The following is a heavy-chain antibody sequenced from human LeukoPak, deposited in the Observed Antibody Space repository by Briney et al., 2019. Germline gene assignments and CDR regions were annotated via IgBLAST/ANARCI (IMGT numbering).Heavy chain of an antibody. J-gene: IGHJ3*02. Sequence: GESLKISCQGFGFTFTDYWIGWVRQMPGKGLEWMGVIYSGDSDTRYSPSFQGQVTISVDDSSRTAYLQWSSLKASDTAMYYCARPYSSGYYSYDAFDIWGQGTMVTVSS. CDR3: ARPYSSGYYSYDAFDI. V-gene: IGHV5-51*01. CDR1: GFTFTDYW. CDR2: IYSGDSDT. D-gene: IGHD3-22*01.